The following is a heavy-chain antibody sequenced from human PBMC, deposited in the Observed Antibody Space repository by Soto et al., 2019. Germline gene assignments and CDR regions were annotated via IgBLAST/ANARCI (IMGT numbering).Heavy chain of an antibody. D-gene: IGHD2-15*01. CDR3: ARLGAYCSGDSCPLNFDY. CDR2: IYYSGST. Sequence: SETLSLTCTVSGGSISSSSYYWGWIRQPPGKGLEWIGSIYYSGSTYYNPSLKSRVTISVDTSKNQFSLKLSSVTAADTAVYYCARLGAYCSGDSCPLNFDYWGQGTLVTVSS. CDR1: GGSISSSSYY. J-gene: IGHJ4*02. V-gene: IGHV4-39*01.